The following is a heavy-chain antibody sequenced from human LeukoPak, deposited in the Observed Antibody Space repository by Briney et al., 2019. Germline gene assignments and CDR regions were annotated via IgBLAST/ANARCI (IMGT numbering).Heavy chain of an antibody. CDR2: SNAGNGNT. J-gene: IGHJ4*02. D-gene: IGHD6-19*01. V-gene: IGHV1-3*02. CDR1: GYTFTSYA. CDR3: ARDFSSSSPFYYFDY. Sequence: ASVKVSCKASGYTFTSYAMHWVRQAPGQRLEWMGWSNAGNGNTKYSQEFQGRVTITRDTSASTAYMELSSLRSEDTAVYYCARDFSSSSPFYYFDYWGQGTLVTVSS.